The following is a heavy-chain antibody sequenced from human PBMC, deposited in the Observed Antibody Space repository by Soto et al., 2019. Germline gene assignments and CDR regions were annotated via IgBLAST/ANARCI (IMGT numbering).Heavy chain of an antibody. D-gene: IGHD1-26*01. Sequence: PSETLSLTCAVSGGSISSSNWWSWVRQPPGKGLEWIGETYHSGSTNYNPSLKSRVTISVDKSKNQFSLKLSSVTAADTAVYYCARQWELLRDWFDPWGQGTLVTVSS. CDR3: ARQWELLRDWFDP. J-gene: IGHJ5*02. CDR1: GGSISSSNW. CDR2: TYHSGST. V-gene: IGHV4-4*02.